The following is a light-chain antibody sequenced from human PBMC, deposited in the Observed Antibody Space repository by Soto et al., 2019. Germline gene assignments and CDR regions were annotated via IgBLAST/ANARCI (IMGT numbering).Light chain of an antibody. Sequence: DIRLTQSHSTLSASVGDTVTITCRASQSITTWLAWYQQKPGKGPNLLIYKASNLVSGVPARFSGGGSGTEFTLNITSLQPDDFATYDCQQYNSYFRTFGQGTK. J-gene: IGKJ1*01. CDR1: QSITTW. CDR3: QQYNSYFRT. V-gene: IGKV1-5*03. CDR2: KAS.